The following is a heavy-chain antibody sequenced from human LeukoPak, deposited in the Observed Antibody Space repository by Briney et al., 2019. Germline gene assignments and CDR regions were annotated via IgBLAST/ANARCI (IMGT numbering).Heavy chain of an antibody. CDR2: IYYSGST. J-gene: IGHJ5*02. V-gene: IGHV4-59*01. D-gene: IGHD6-19*01. CDR3: AGAAVAGTGWFDP. CDR1: GGSISSYY. Sequence: SETLSLTCTVSGGSISSYYWSWIRQPPGKGLEWIAYIYYSGSTNYNPSLKSRVTISVDTSKNQFSLKMSFVTAADTAVYYCAGAAVAGTGWFDPWGQGTLVTVSS.